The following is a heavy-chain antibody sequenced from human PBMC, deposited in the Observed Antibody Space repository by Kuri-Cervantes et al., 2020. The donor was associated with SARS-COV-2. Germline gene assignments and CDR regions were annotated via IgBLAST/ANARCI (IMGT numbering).Heavy chain of an antibody. CDR1: GGTFSSYA. D-gene: IGHD3-10*01. V-gene: IGHV1-69*13. CDR2: IIPIFGTA. Sequence: SVKVSCKASGGTFSSYAISWVRQAPGQGLEWMGGIIPIFGTANYAQKFQGRVTITADESTSTVYMELSSLRSEDTAVYYCARDLWSSYYGSGISGYYYGMDVWGQGTTVTVSS. CDR3: ARDLWSSYYGSGISGYYYGMDV. J-gene: IGHJ6*02.